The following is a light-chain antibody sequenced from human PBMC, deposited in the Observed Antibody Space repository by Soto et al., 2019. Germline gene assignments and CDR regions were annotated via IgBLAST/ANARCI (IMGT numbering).Light chain of an antibody. CDR1: QSVRDN. Sequence: EILLTQSPATLAVSPGEGATLSCRASQSVRDNLAWYQQKPGQAPRLLIYRASTRATGVPARFSGSGSGTEFTLTISSLQSEDFAVYYCQQYGSSGTFGQGTKVDIK. V-gene: IGKV3-15*01. CDR2: RAS. J-gene: IGKJ1*01. CDR3: QQYGSSGT.